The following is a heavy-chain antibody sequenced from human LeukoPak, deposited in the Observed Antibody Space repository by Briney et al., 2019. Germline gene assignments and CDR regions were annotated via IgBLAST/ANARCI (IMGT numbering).Heavy chain of an antibody. CDR2: IWYDGSNK. CDR3: ARRGWQLAHFDY. V-gene: IGHV3-33*01. CDR1: GYTFSSYG. D-gene: IGHD2-15*01. Sequence: PGGSLRLSCAASGYTFSSYGMHWVRQAPGKGLEWVAVIWYDGSNKYYADSVKGRFTISRDNSKNTLYLQMNSLRAEDTAVYYCARRGWQLAHFDYWGQGTLVTVSS. J-gene: IGHJ4*02.